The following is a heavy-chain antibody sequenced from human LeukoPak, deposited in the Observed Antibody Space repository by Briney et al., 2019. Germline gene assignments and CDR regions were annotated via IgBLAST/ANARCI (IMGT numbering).Heavy chain of an antibody. V-gene: IGHV4-4*02. CDR3: ARKSFLELQFDP. CDR1: GGSISSNNW. CDR2: IYHSGST. J-gene: IGHJ5*02. D-gene: IGHD3-10*01. Sequence: SETLSLTCTVSGGSISSNNWWSWVRQPPGKGLEWIGEIYHSGSTNYNPSLKSRVTMSVDNSKNQFSLKLTSVTAADTAVYYCARKSFLELQFDPWGQGTLVTVSS.